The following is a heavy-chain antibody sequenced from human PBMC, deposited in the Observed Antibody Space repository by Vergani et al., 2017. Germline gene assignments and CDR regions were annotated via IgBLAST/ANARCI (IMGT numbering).Heavy chain of an antibody. CDR2: INPSGGST. CDR1: GYTFTSYY. D-gene: IGHD3-22*01. Sequence: QVQLVQSGAEVKKPGASEKVSCKASGYTFTSYYMHWVRQAPGQGLEWMGIINPSGGSTSYAQKFQGRVTMTRDTSTSTVYMELSSLRSEDTAVYYCARPXSYYYDSSGYYYPYWGQGTLVTVSS. J-gene: IGHJ4*02. CDR3: ARPXSYYYDSSGYYYPY. V-gene: IGHV1-46*03.